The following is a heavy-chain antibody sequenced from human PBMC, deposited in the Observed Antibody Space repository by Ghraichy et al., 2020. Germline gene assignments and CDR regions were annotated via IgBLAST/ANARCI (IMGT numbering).Heavy chain of an antibody. J-gene: IGHJ2*01. CDR2: IYTSGST. Sequence: SETLSLTCTVSGGSISSYYWSWIRQPPGKGLEWIGYIYTSGSTNYNPSLKSRVTISVDTSKNQFSLKLSSVTAADTAVYYCARQGYSSSDNWYFDLWGRGTLVTVSS. D-gene: IGHD6-6*01. V-gene: IGHV4-4*09. CDR1: GGSISSYY. CDR3: ARQGYSSSDNWYFDL.